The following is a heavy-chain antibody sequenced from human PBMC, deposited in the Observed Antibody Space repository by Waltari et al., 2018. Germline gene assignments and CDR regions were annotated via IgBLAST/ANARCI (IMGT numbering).Heavy chain of an antibody. J-gene: IGHJ4*02. CDR3: AREGHSSSWYEFDY. CDR1: GFTFSSYS. Sequence: EVQLVESGGGLVKPGGSLRLSCAASGFTFSSYSMNWVRQAPGKGLEWVSSISSSSSYIYYADSVKGRFTISRDNAKNSLYLQMNSPRAEDTAVYYCAREGHSSSWYEFDYWGQGTLVTVSS. V-gene: IGHV3-21*01. D-gene: IGHD6-13*01. CDR2: ISSSSSYI.